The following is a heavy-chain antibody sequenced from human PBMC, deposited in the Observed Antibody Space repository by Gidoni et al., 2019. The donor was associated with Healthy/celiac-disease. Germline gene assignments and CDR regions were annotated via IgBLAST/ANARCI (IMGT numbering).Heavy chain of an antibody. D-gene: IGHD2-2*02. CDR2: INPSGGST. CDR3: ARVHMDCSSTSCYINYYYGMDV. CDR1: GYTFTSSY. J-gene: IGHJ6*02. Sequence: QVQLVQSGAEVKKPGASVKVSCTASGYTFTSSYLHWVRQAPGQGLEWMGIINPSGGSTSYAQKFQGRVTMTRDTSTSTVYMELSSLRSEDTAVYYCARVHMDCSSTSCYINYYYGMDVWGQGTTVTVSS. V-gene: IGHV1-46*01.